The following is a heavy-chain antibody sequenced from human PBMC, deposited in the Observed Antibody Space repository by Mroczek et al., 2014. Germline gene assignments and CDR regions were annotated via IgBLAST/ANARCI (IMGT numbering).Heavy chain of an antibody. D-gene: IGHD6-13*01. CDR2: ISSSSSYI. J-gene: IGHJ4*02. CDR3: ARKGHKSPIAAAGVDY. CDR1: GFTFSSYS. Sequence: VQLVQSGGGLVKPGGSLRLSCAASGFTFSSYSMNWVRQAPGKGLEWVSSISSSSSYIYYADSVKGRFTISRDNAKNSLYLQMNSLRAEDTAVYYCARKGHKSPIAAAGVDYWGQGTLVTVSS. V-gene: IGHV3-21*01.